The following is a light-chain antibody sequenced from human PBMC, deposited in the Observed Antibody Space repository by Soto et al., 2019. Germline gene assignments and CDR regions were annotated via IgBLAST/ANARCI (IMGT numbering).Light chain of an antibody. V-gene: IGLV3-21*02. CDR1: NIGNKN. Sequence: SYELTQPPSVSVAPGQTAMITCGGTNIGNKNVHWYQQRPGQAPVLVVYNDSDRPSGIPDRLSASNSENTATLTISRVEAGDEADFYCQVCDTSSDDRSDPPSDRWVFGGGTKLTV. J-gene: IGLJ3*02. CDR2: NDS. CDR3: QVCDTSSDDRSDPPSDRWV.